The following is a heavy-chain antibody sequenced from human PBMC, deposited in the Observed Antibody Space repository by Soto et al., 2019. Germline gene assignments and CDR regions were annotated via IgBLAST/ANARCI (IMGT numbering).Heavy chain of an antibody. CDR3: ARVKYSRSWYYDY. CDR1: GFTFSSYG. V-gene: IGHV3-33*01. CDR2: IWYDGSNK. D-gene: IGHD6-13*01. J-gene: IGHJ4*02. Sequence: GGSLRLSCAASGFTFSSYGMHWVRQAPGKGLEWVAVIWYDGSNKYYADSVKGRFTISRDNSKNTLYLQMNSLRAEDTAVYYCARVKYSRSWYYDYWSQANLVTVS.